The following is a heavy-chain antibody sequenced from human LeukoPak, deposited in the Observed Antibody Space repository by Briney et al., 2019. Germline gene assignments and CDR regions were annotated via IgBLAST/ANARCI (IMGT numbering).Heavy chain of an antibody. V-gene: IGHV1-69*01. J-gene: IGHJ4*02. CDR3: ARGTMTTVTYYFDY. CDR1: GGTFSSYA. D-gene: IGHD4-17*01. CDR2: IIPIFGTA. Sequence: ASVKVSCKASGGTFSSYAISWVRQAPGQGLEWMGGIIPIFGTANYAQKFQGRVTITADESTSTAYIELSSVTAADTAVYYCARGTMTTVTYYFDYWGQGTLVTVSS.